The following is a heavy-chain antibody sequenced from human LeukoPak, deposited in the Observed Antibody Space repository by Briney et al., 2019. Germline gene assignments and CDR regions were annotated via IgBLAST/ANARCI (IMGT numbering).Heavy chain of an antibody. CDR1: GFTFSSYE. Sequence: GGSLRLSCAASGFTFSSYEMNWVRQAPGKGLEWVSYISSSGSTIYYADSVKGRFTISRDNAKNSLYLQMNSLRAEDTAVYYCARDIRQGIAAAETDNWFDPWGQGTLVTVSS. D-gene: IGHD6-13*01. CDR2: ISSSGSTI. CDR3: ARDIRQGIAAAETDNWFDP. J-gene: IGHJ5*02. V-gene: IGHV3-48*03.